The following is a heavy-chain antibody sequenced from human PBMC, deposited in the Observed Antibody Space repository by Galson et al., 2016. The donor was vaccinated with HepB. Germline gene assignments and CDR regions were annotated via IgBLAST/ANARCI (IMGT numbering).Heavy chain of an antibody. Sequence: TLSLTCTVSDGSITSGRYFWSWIRQPAGKGLEWIGRMYSSGDTDYNPSLKSRLTMSLDTSKSQFSLKLKSVTAADTAVYYCARGGARWTQLLLWGQGTLVTVSS. CDR2: MYSSGDT. CDR3: ARGGARWTQLLL. J-gene: IGHJ4*02. D-gene: IGHD3-10*01. V-gene: IGHV4-61*02. CDR1: DGSITSGRYF.